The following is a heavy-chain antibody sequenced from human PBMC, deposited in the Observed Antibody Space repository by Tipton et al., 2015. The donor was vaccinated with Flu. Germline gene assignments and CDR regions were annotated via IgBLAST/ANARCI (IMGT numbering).Heavy chain of an antibody. CDR1: GFTFDDYA. J-gene: IGHJ4*02. D-gene: IGHD3-9*01. CDR3: AKVAYYDILTGSRSRNYFDY. CDR2: ISWNSGSI. V-gene: IGHV3-9*01. Sequence: AVSGFTFDDYAMHWVRQAPGKGLEWVSGISWNSGSIGYADSVKGRFTISRDNAKNSLYLQMNSLRAEDTALYYCAKVAYYDILTGSRSRNYFDYWGQGTLVTVSS.